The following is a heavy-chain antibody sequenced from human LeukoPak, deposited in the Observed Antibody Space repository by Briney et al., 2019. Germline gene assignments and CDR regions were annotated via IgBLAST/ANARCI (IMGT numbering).Heavy chain of an antibody. J-gene: IGHJ4*02. CDR3: ARDPLGVLSYFDY. CDR1: GFTFSNAW. V-gene: IGHV3-33*08. D-gene: IGHD3-16*01. Sequence: GGSLRLSCAASGFTFSNAWMSWVRQGPGKGLEWVAVIWYDGSNRYYADSLKGQFTISRDNSKNTLYLQMNSLTADDTAVYYCARDPLGVLSYFDYWGQGTLVTVSS. CDR2: IWYDGSNR.